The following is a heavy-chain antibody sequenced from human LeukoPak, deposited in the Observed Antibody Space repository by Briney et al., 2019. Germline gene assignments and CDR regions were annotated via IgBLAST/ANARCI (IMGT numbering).Heavy chain of an antibody. CDR2: IYYSETP. V-gene: IGHV4-39*01. J-gene: IGHJ6*02. CDR3: GRLLITALRGPNRMDV. CDR1: GGPLSTSSYY. Sequence: KTSDTLSLTCTVSGGPLSTSSYYERWIPQPPGEGLWWIGSIYYSETPYYNPSLNSRVTMSVDTSKNQFSLKLSSVTAADTAVYYCGRLLITALRGPNRMDVWGQGTTVTVSS. D-gene: IGHD3-10*01.